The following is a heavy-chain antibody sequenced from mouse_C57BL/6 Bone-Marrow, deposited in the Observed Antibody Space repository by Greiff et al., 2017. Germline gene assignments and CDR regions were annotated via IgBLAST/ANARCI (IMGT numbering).Heavy chain of an antibody. Sequence: QVQLMESEAELVQPGASVKMSCKASGYTFTGYSMPWVNQRPGQGLEWIVYINPGSGSTKYNQKFKDKVTLPADNASSTAYMQLSSLTSEDTAVYYCARGEYGFADGGQGTVVTVSA. V-gene: IGHV1-4*01. CDR3: ARGEYGFAD. J-gene: IGHJ3*01. CDR1: GYTFTGYS. D-gene: IGHD1-1*01. CDR2: INPGSGST.